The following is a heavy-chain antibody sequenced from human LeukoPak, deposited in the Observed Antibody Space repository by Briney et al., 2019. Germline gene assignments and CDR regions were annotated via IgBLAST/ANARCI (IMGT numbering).Heavy chain of an antibody. CDR2: INAGTGNT. CDR3: AREMVRGVPPLGY. V-gene: IGHV1-3*01. CDR1: GYTFTSYT. J-gene: IGHJ4*02. Sequence: ASVKVSCKASGYTFTSYTMHWVRQAPGQRLEWMGWINAGTGNTKYSQKFQGRVTITRGTSASTAYMELSSLRSEDTAVYYCAREMVRGVPPLGYWGQGTLVTVSS. D-gene: IGHD3-10*01.